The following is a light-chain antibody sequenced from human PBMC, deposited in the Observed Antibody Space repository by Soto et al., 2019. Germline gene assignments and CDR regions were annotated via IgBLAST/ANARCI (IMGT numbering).Light chain of an antibody. J-gene: IGLJ3*02. CDR2: DVN. CDR3: CSYAGSYTLV. Sequence: QSALTQPRSVSGSPGQSVTISCTGTSSDVGSYNYVSWYQQHPGKAPKLMIYDVNKRPSGVPDRFSGSKSGNTASLTISGLQAEDEADYHCCSYAGSYTLVFGGGTKLTVL. V-gene: IGLV2-11*01. CDR1: SSDVGSYNY.